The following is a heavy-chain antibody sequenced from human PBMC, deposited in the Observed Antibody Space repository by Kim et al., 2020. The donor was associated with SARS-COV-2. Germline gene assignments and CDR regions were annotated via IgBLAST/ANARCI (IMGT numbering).Heavy chain of an antibody. J-gene: IGHJ4*02. Sequence: YAQKFQGRVTITADESTSTAYMELSSLRSEDTAVYYCARSSAAGPYYFDYWGQGTLVTVSS. V-gene: IGHV1-69*01. CDR3: ARSSAAGPYYFDY. D-gene: IGHD6-13*01.